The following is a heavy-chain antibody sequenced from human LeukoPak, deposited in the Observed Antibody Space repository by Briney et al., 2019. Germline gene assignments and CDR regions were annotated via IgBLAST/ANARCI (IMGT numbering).Heavy chain of an antibody. Sequence: GGSLRLSCAASGFTFSSYSMNWVRQAPGKGLEWVSYISSSSSTIYYADSVKGRFTISRDNSKNTLYLQMNSLRAEDTAVYYCARDNYYYGMDVWGQGTTVTVSS. CDR3: ARDNYYYGMDV. V-gene: IGHV3-48*01. CDR1: GFTFSSYS. J-gene: IGHJ6*02. CDR2: ISSSSSTI.